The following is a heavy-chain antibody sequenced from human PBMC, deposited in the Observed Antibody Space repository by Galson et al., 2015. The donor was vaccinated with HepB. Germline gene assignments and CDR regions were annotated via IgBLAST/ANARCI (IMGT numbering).Heavy chain of an antibody. D-gene: IGHD6-6*01. V-gene: IGHV4-39*01. CDR1: GDSMSANDYS. CDR2: VYSYGLT. CDR3: ARRGTVAAQKYFDS. Sequence: ETLSLTCIVSGDSMSANDYSWAWIRQPPGKGLEWIGSVYSYGLTYYHPSLESRITVSVDTSQRQFSLRLSSVTAADTAVYYCARRGTVAAQKYFDSWGQGTLVTVSS. J-gene: IGHJ4*02.